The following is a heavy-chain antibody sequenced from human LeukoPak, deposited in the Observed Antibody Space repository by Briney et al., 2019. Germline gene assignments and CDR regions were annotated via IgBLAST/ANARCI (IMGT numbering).Heavy chain of an antibody. CDR3: AKGGYSGYRPLTFFDS. J-gene: IGHJ4*02. V-gene: IGHV3-23*01. CDR2: ISANGRIT. D-gene: IGHD5-12*01. CDR1: GFTFSSYA. Sequence: GGSLRLSCAASGFTFSSYAMSWVRQAPGKGLEWVSGISANGRITYYGDSLKGRFNISRDNSKTTVYLQMHSLRVEDTAIYYCAKGGYSGYRPLTFFDSWGQGTLVSVSS.